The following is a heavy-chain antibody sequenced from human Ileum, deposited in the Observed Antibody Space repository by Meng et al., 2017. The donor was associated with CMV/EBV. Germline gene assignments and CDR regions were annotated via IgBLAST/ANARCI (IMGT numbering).Heavy chain of an antibody. Sequence: SLKISCAASGFSFDDYAMHWVRQAPGKGLEWVSAINWNGISVAYAESVKGRFTISRDNAKNSLYLQMHSLRAEDTAFYYCAKDRYYDSSGYYSLDYWGQGKQVNGAS. CDR3: AKDRYYDSSGYYSLDY. D-gene: IGHD3-22*01. CDR2: INWNGISV. CDR1: GFSFDDYA. J-gene: IGHJ4*01. V-gene: IGHV3-9*01.